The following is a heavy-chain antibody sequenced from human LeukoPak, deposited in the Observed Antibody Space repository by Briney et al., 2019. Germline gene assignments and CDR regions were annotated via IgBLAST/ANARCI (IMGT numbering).Heavy chain of an antibody. CDR3: ARDMMWFGEEYYYYGMDV. CDR2: INPSGGST. J-gene: IGHJ6*02. Sequence: ASVKVSCKASGYTFTSYYMHWVRQAPGQGLEWLGIINPSGGSTSYAQKFQGRVTMTRDTSTSTVYMELSSLRSEDTAVYYCARDMMWFGEEYYYYGMDVWGQGTTVTVSS. V-gene: IGHV1-46*01. CDR1: GYTFTSYY. D-gene: IGHD3-10*01.